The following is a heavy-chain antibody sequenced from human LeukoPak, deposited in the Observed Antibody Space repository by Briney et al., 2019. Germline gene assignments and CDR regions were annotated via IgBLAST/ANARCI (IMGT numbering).Heavy chain of an antibody. CDR3: AKDNWGWGSSDDDAFDT. Sequence: HSGGSLRLSCAASGFTFRLYAMSWVRQAPGKGLEWISGLDGDSGRTYYADSVKGRFTISRDNAKNSLYLQMNSLRAEDTAVYYCAKDNWGWGSSDDDAFDTWGQGTMVTVSS. J-gene: IGHJ3*02. V-gene: IGHV3-23*01. CDR2: LDGDSGRT. CDR1: GFTFRLYA. D-gene: IGHD3-16*01.